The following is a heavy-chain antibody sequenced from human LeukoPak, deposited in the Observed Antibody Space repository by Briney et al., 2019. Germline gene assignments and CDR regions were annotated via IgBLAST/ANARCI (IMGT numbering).Heavy chain of an antibody. CDR3: ARGKAYYDFWSGGGDAFDI. CDR1: GGSISSSSYY. CDR2: IYYSGST. J-gene: IGHJ3*02. D-gene: IGHD3-3*01. V-gene: IGHV4-39*01. Sequence: SETLSLTCTVSGGSISSSSYYWGWTRQPPGKGLEWIGSIYYSGSTYYNPSLKSRVTISVDTSKNQFSLKLSSVTAADTAVYYCARGKAYYDFWSGGGDAFDIWGQGTMVTVSS.